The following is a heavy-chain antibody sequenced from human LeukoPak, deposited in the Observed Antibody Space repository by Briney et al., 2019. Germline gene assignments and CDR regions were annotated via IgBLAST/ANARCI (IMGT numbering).Heavy chain of an antibody. J-gene: IGHJ4*02. V-gene: IGHV1-2*02. CDR2: INPNSGDT. D-gene: IGHD2-21*01. CDR3: ARGSPMTKSFPQDY. Sequence: ASVKVSCKASGYTFTDYYMHWVRQAPGQGLEWMGWINPNSGDTKSAQAFQGRATMTRDTSVNTAYMELSSLRSDDTAVYYCARGSPMTKSFPQDYWGQGTLITVSS. CDR1: GYTFTDYY.